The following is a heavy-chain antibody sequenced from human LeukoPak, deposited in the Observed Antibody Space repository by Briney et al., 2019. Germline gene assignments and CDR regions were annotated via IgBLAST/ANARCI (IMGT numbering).Heavy chain of an antibody. Sequence: SETLSLTCTVSGDSISSSSYYWSWIRQPPGKGLEWIGYIYYSGSTNYNPSLKSRVTISVDTSKNQFSLKLSSVTAADTAVYYCARGEGYCSGGSCYDYYYYYMDVWGKGTTVTVSS. CDR2: IYYSGST. CDR1: GDSISSSSYY. J-gene: IGHJ6*03. D-gene: IGHD2-15*01. CDR3: ARGEGYCSGGSCYDYYYYYMDV. V-gene: IGHV4-61*01.